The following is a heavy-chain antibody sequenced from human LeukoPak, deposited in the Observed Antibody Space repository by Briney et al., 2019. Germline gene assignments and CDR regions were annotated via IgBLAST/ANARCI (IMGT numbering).Heavy chain of an antibody. J-gene: IGHJ4*02. D-gene: IGHD6-13*01. CDR3: AKDRAAAGTADYFDY. V-gene: IGHV3-23*01. CDR1: GFTFSSYA. CDR2: ISGSGGST. Sequence: GGSLRLSCAASGFTFSSYAMSWVRQAPGKGLEWVSGISGSGGSTYYADSVKGRFTISRDNSRNTLYLQMNSLRTEDTAVYYCAKDRAAAGTADYFDYWGQGTLVTISS.